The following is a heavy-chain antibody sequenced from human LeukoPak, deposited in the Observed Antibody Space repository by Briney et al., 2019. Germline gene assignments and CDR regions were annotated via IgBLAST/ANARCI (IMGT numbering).Heavy chain of an antibody. D-gene: IGHD2-15*01. J-gene: IGHJ5*02. Sequence: PGGSLRLSCAASGFTFRSYAMHWVRQAPGKGLEWVAVISYDGSNKYYADSVKGRFTISRDNSKNTLYLQMNSLRAEDTAVYYCARGDIVVVVAATLEPWGQGTLVTVSS. CDR2: ISYDGSNK. CDR3: ARGDIVVVVAATLEP. CDR1: GFTFRSYA. V-gene: IGHV3-30*04.